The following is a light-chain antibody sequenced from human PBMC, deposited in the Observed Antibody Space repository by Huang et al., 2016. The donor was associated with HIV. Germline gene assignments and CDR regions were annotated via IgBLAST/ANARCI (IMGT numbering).Light chain of an antibody. V-gene: IGKV3-11*01. CDR1: QSVSSY. CDR3: QHRSDWSYT. CDR2: DAS. J-gene: IGKJ2*01. Sequence: EIVLTQSPATLSLSPGERATLSGRASQSVSSYLTWYQQKPGQAPRLLIYDASNRATGIPARFSGSGSGTDFTLTISSLEPEDFAVYYCQHRSDWSYTFGQGTKLEIK.